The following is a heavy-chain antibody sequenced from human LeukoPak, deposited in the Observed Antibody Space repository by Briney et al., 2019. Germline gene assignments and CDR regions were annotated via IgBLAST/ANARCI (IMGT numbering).Heavy chain of an antibody. CDR1: GGSISSGGYY. Sequence: SETLSLTCTVSGGSISSGGYYWSWIRQHPGKGLEWIGYIYNTGSTNYNPSHKSRVTISADTSKNQFSLKLISMTAADTAVYYCARKVYGDYYFDYWGQGTLVTVSS. D-gene: IGHD4-17*01. J-gene: IGHJ4*02. CDR2: IYNTGST. V-gene: IGHV4-61*08. CDR3: ARKVYGDYYFDY.